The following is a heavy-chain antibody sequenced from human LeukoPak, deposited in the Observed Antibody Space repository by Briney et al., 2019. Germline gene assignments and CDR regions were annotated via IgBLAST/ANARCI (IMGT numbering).Heavy chain of an antibody. J-gene: IGHJ5*02. CDR3: ARDRLGGTNWFDP. V-gene: IGHV1-2*02. D-gene: IGHD3-9*01. CDR1: GYTFTGYY. Sequence: GASVKVCCKASGYTFTGYYMHWVRQAPRQGLEWMGWINPNSGGTNYAQKFQGRVAMTRDTSITTVYMELNRLRSDDTAVYYCARDRLGGTNWFDPWGQGTLVTVSS. CDR2: INPNSGGT.